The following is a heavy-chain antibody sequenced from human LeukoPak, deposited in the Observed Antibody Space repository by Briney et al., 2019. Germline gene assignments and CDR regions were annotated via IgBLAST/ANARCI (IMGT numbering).Heavy chain of an antibody. Sequence: ASVKVSCKASGYTFTGYYMHWVRQAPGQGLEWMGWMNPNSGNTGYAQKFQGRVTMTRNTSISTAYMELSSLRSEDTAVYYCARRRHFYGMDVWGQGTTVTVSS. J-gene: IGHJ6*02. CDR3: ARRRHFYGMDV. V-gene: IGHV1-8*02. CDR1: GYTFTGYY. CDR2: MNPNSGNT.